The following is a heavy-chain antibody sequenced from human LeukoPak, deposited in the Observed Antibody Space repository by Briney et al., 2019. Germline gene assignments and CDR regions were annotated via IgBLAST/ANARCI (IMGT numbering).Heavy chain of an antibody. CDR3: ARGALDAATPFDS. V-gene: IGHV3-7*01. J-gene: IGHJ5*01. CDR1: GFTFTTYW. CDR2: IKQDGTEK. D-gene: IGHD2-15*01. Sequence: GESLRLSCAASGFTFTTYWLGWVRQPPGKGLEWVANIKQDGTEKYYVDSVKGRFTISRDNAKSSLYLQLNSLRAEDTAVYYCARGALDAATPFDSWGQGTLVTVSS.